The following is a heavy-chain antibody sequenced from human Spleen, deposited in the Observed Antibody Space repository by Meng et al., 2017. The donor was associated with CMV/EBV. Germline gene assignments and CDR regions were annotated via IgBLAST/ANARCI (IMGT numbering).Heavy chain of an antibody. CDR2: MNPNSGNT. V-gene: IGHV1-8*01. J-gene: IGHJ5*02. CDR1: FTSYD. D-gene: IGHD2-15*01. CDR3: ARGPDIVVVVAATEYWFDP. Sequence: FTSYDINWVRQANGQGLEWMGWMNPNSGNTGYAQKFQGRVTMTRNTSISTAYMELSSLRSEDTAVYYCARGPDIVVVVAATEYWFDPWDQGTLVTVSS.